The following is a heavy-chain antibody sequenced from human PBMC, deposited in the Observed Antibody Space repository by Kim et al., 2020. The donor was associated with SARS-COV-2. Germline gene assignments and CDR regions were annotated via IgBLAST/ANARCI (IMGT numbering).Heavy chain of an antibody. CDR1: GYTFTDYA. Sequence: ASVKVSCKASGYTFTDYAIHWVRQAPGQGLEWMGWIIPRNGDTKFSQKFRGRVTITRDTAASAAYMRLTSLTFEDTAVYYCARDLSLNGTGYWGPGT. D-gene: IGHD1-20*01. CDR3: ARDLSLNGTGY. J-gene: IGHJ4*02. V-gene: IGHV1-3*01. CDR2: IIPRNGDT.